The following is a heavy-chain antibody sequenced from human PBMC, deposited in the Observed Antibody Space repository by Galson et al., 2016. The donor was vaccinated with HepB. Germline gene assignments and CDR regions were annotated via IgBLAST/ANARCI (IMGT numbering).Heavy chain of an antibody. D-gene: IGHD1-14*01. V-gene: IGHV1-8*02. CDR2: MNPDSGNT. J-gene: IGHJ4*02. CDR1: GYTFRAYD. Sequence: SVKVSCKASGYTFRAYDISWVRQAPGQGLEWMGWMNPDSGNTGYGQRLRGRIYMTSDASINTAYMEWHSLKSEDTAVYYCARAIRNQLRYEQWGQGTLITVSS. CDR3: ARAIRNQLRYEQ.